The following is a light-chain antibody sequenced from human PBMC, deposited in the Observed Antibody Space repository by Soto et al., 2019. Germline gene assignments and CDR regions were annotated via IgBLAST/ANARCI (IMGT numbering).Light chain of an antibody. Sequence: DIQMTQSPSSLSAAIGDKVTITCRASQSIKNYLNWYQQKPGAAPKLLIYGASNLESGVPSRFSGSGSGTEFTLSISSLHPEDFATYYCQQGYSTTPLTFGQGTRLGIK. J-gene: IGKJ5*01. V-gene: IGKV1-39*01. CDR3: QQGYSTTPLT. CDR2: GAS. CDR1: QSIKNY.